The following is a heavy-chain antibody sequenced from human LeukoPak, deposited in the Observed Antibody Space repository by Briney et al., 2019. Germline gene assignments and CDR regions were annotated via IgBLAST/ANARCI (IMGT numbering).Heavy chain of an antibody. CDR3: ASSHSGWYYFDY. V-gene: IGHV3-74*01. Sequence: PGGSLRLSCAASGFTFSSYWMHWIRQAPGKGLVWVSRINSDGSSTSYADSVKGRFTISRDNAKNTLYLRMNSLRAEDTAVYYCASSHSGWYYFDYWGQGTLVTVSS. CDR1: GFTFSSYW. D-gene: IGHD6-19*01. J-gene: IGHJ4*02. CDR2: INSDGSST.